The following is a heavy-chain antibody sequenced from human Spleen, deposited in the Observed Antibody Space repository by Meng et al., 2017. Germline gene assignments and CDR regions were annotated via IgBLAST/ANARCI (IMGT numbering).Heavy chain of an antibody. J-gene: IGHJ5*02. D-gene: IGHD2-15*01. CDR1: GFTFSSYS. V-gene: IGHV3-21*01. CDR2: ISSSSSYI. Sequence: GESLKISCAASGFTFSSYSMNWVRQAPGKGLEWVSSISSSSSYIYYADSVKGRFTISRDNAKNSLYLQMNSLRAEDTAVYYCARDLACSGGSCYTTNWFDPWGQGTLVTVSS. CDR3: ARDLACSGGSCYTTNWFDP.